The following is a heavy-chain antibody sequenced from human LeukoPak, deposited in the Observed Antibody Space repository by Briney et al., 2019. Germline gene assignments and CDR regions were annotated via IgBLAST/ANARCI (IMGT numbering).Heavy chain of an antibody. CDR2: IYASGST. V-gene: IGHV4-4*07. CDR1: GGSISSYY. D-gene: IGHD3-9*01. Sequence: TTSETLSLTCTVSGGSISSYYWSWIRQPAGKGLEWIGRIYASGSTNYNPSLKSRVTISVDMSKNKFSLKLNSVTAADTAVYYCASFTLYEIILDYWGQGTLVTVSS. J-gene: IGHJ4*02. CDR3: ASFTLYEIILDY.